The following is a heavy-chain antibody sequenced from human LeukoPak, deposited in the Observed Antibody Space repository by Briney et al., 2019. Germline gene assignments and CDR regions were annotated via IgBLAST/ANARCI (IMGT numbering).Heavy chain of an antibody. CDR3: AKDDDDGDHVVVDH. J-gene: IGHJ4*02. CDR2: ISGSGGST. D-gene: IGHD4-17*01. Sequence: PGGSLRLSCAASGFTFSSYAMGWVRQAPGKGLEWVSLISGSGGSTYYADSVKGRFTVSRDNSKYTEYLQMNSLRAEDTAIYYCAKDDDDGDHVVVDHWGQGTLVTVSS. CDR1: GFTFSSYA. V-gene: IGHV3-23*01.